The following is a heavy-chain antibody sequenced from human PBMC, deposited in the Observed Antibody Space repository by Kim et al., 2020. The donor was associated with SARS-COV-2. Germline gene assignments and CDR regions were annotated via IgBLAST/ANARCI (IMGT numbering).Heavy chain of an antibody. CDR2: IYSGGST. D-gene: IGHD3-10*01. V-gene: IGHV3-53*01. CDR1: GFTVSSNY. CDR3: ARSSALGFGSGSYGFSDYGMDV. J-gene: IGHJ6*02. Sequence: GGSLRLSCAASGFTVSSNYMSWVRQAPGKGLEWVSVIYSGGSTYYADSVKGRFTISRDNSKNTLYLQMNSLRAEDTAVYYCARSSALGFGSGSYGFSDYGMDVWGQGTTVTVSS.